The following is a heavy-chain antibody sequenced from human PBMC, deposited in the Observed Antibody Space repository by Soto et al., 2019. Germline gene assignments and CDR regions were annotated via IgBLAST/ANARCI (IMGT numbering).Heavy chain of an antibody. CDR1: GFTFSSYA. Sequence: EVQLLVSGGGLVQPGGSLRLSCAASGFTFSSYAMSWVRQAPGKGLEWVSSISGSGGGTYYADSVKGRFTISRDNSKNTLSLQMNSLRAEDTAVYYCVKSRGSGSYFNPSDAFDFWGQGTMVTVSS. D-gene: IGHD3-10*01. CDR3: VKSRGSGSYFNPSDAFDF. V-gene: IGHV3-23*01. J-gene: IGHJ3*01. CDR2: ISGSGGGT.